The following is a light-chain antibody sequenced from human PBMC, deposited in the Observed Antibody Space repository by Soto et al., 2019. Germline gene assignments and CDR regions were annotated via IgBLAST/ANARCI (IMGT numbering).Light chain of an antibody. CDR3: MQALQTSYT. J-gene: IGKJ2*01. Sequence: DIVMTQSPLSLPVTPGEPASISCRSSQSLLHSNGYNYLDWYLQKPGQSPQLLIHLGSNRASGGPARFSGSGSGTDSTLKISRVEAEDVGVYYCMQALQTSYTFGQGTKLEIK. V-gene: IGKV2-28*01. CDR1: QSLLHSNGYNY. CDR2: LGS.